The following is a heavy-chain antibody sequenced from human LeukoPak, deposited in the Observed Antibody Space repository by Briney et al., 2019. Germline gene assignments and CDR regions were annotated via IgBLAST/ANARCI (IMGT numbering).Heavy chain of an antibody. V-gene: IGHV3-23*01. CDR2: ISGRSDNT. D-gene: IGHD3-9*01. CDR1: GFIFSNYA. CDR3: AKWGDYDVLTGYYVSDF. J-gene: IGHJ4*02. Sequence: GGSVRLSCAGSGFIFSNYAMYWVRQAPGKGPEWVSAISGRSDNTYYADSVKGRFTLSRDSSKNTLYLQMNSLRADDTAVYYCAKWGDYDVLTGYYVSDFWGQGTLVTVSS.